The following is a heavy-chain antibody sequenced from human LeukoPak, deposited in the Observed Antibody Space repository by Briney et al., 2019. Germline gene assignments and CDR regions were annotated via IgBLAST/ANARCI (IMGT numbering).Heavy chain of an antibody. CDR1: RFIFSPYA. J-gene: IGHJ4*02. V-gene: IGHV3-23*01. CDR2: ISGSGGST. D-gene: IGHD6-13*01. Sequence: GGSVSLSCATSRFIFSPYALSWVRQAPGEGLEWASSISGSGGSTYHADSVKGRFTISRDSSKNTLYLQMSSLRAEDTAIYYCARVIRAAPGKGYFDYGGQGTLVIVSS. CDR3: ARVIRAAPGKGYFDY.